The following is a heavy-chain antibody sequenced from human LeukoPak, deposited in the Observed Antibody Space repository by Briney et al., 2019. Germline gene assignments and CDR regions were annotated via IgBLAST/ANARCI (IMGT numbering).Heavy chain of an antibody. J-gene: IGHJ6*03. CDR1: GGSISSSSYY. CDR2: IYDSAST. CDR3: ARRGEVRSWIQLWLAPYYYYYMDV. Sequence: SETLSLTCTVSGGSISSSSYYWGWIRQPPGKGLEWIGSIYDSASTNYNPSLKSRVTISVDTSKNQFSLKLSSVTAADTAVYYCARRGEVRSWIQLWLAPYYYYYMDVWGKGTTVTVSS. D-gene: IGHD5-18*01. V-gene: IGHV4-39*01.